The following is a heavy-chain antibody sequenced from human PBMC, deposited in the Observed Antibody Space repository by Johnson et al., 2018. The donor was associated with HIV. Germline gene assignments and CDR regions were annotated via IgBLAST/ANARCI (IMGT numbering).Heavy chain of an antibody. V-gene: IGHV3-7*05. CDR2: IKQDGSEK. CDR1: GFTFSSYW. D-gene: IGHD1-26*01. CDR3: AREGGGSLDDAFDI. Sequence: MQLVESGGGLVQPGGSLRLSCAASGFTFSSYWMSWVRQAPGKGLEWVANIKQDGSEKYYVDSVQGRFTISRDNAKNSLYLQMNSLRAEDTALYYCAREGGGSLDDAFDIWGQGTMVTVSS. J-gene: IGHJ3*02.